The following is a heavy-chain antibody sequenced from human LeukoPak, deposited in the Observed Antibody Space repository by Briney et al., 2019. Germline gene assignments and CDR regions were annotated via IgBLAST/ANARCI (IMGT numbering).Heavy chain of an antibody. CDR3: ARDFGDYLGY. D-gene: IGHD3-10*01. CDR2: ISPSGSTI. CDR1: GFTFSSYE. J-gene: IGHJ4*02. V-gene: IGHV3-48*03. Sequence: GGSLRLSCAASGFTFSSYEMNWVRQAPGKGLDWVSYISPSGSTIYSAVSVKGRFTISRDNAKNSLYLQMNSLRAEDTAVYYCARDFGDYLGYWGQGTVVTVCS.